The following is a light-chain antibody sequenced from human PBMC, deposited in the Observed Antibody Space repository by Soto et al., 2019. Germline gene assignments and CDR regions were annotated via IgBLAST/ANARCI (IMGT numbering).Light chain of an antibody. Sequence: EIVLTQSPGTLSLSPGERATLSCRASQSLSSNSLAWYQQGPGQSPSLLIYGASRRATGIPDRFAGSGSRTDFTLTISRLEPEDFAVYYCQQYGSTPPTFGPGTKVDIK. J-gene: IGKJ3*01. CDR1: QSLSSNS. V-gene: IGKV3-20*01. CDR2: GAS. CDR3: QQYGSTPPT.